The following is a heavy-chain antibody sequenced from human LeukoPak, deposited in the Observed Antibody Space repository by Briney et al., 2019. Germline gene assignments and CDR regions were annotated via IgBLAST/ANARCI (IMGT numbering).Heavy chain of an antibody. CDR1: GYTFTGYY. D-gene: IGHD3-22*01. Sequence: ASVKVSCKASGYTFTGYYMHWVRRAPGQGLEWMGWINPNSGGTNYAQKFQGRVTMTRDTSISTAYMELSRLRSDDTAVYYCARDDSSGYYLFDYWGQGTLVTVSS. J-gene: IGHJ4*02. V-gene: IGHV1-2*02. CDR3: ARDDSSGYYLFDY. CDR2: INPNSGGT.